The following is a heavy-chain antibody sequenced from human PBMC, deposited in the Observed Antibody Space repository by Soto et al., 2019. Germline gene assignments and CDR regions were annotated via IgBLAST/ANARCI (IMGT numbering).Heavy chain of an antibody. J-gene: IGHJ6*02. Sequence: GGSLRLSCAAAGFSFSNAWMNWVRQAPGKGLEWVGRIKSKSDGGTPDYAAPVKGGFTISRDDSKSMLYVQMNSLKSEDTAVYYCTDGMDIWGQGTTVTVSS. CDR1: GFSFSNAW. CDR2: IKSKSDGGTP. CDR3: TDGMDI. V-gene: IGHV3-15*07.